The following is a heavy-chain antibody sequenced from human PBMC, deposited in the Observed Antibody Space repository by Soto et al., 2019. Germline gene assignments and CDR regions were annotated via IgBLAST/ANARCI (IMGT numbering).Heavy chain of an antibody. CDR1: GFSFSTYD. V-gene: IGHV3-13*01. Sequence: GSLRLSCAASGFSFSTYDMHWVRQGPGKGLEWVSLIGTAGNTHYSDSVKGRFIISRDNAKSSLYLQMNSLRAGDTALYFCVRDPSGWGLDSWGQGTPVTVSS. J-gene: IGHJ5*01. D-gene: IGHD6-19*01. CDR2: IGTAGNT. CDR3: VRDPSGWGLDS.